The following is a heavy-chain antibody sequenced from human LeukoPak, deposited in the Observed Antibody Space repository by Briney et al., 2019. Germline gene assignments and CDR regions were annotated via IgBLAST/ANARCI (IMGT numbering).Heavy chain of an antibody. V-gene: IGHV3-21*01. J-gene: IGHJ5*02. CDR3: ARDRWRGFDP. Sequence: GGSLRLSCAASGFTFSSYTMNWVRQAPGKGLEWVSSISSRSSYIYYADSVKGRFTISRDNAKNSLYLQMNSLRAEDTAVYYCARDRWRGFDPWGQGTLVTVSS. D-gene: IGHD5-24*01. CDR2: ISSRSSYI. CDR1: GFTFSSYT.